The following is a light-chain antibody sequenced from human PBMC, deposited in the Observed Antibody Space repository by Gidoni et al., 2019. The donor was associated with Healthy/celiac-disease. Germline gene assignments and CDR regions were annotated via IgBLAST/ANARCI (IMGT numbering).Light chain of an antibody. CDR3: QQRSKWPPLFT. CDR1: QSVSSY. Sequence: IVLTQSPATLSLSPGERGTLSCRASQSVSSYLAWYQQKPGQAPRLLIYDASNRATGIPARFSGSGSGTDFTLTISSLEPEDFAVYYCQQRSKWPPLFTFGPGTKVDIK. V-gene: IGKV3-11*01. J-gene: IGKJ3*01. CDR2: DAS.